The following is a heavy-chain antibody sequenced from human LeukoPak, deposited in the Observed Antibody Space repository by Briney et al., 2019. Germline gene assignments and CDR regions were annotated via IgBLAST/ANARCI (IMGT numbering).Heavy chain of an antibody. J-gene: IGHJ5*02. CDR1: GFTVSSNY. V-gene: IGHV3-66*01. CDR2: IYSGGST. CDR3: ARGGAPIAVAGTYNWFDP. Sequence: GGSLRLSCAASGFTVSSNYMSWVRQAPGKGLEWVSVIYSGGSTYYADSVKGRFTISRDNSKNTLYLQMNSLRAEDTAVYYCARGGAPIAVAGTYNWFDPWGQGTLVTVSS. D-gene: IGHD6-19*01.